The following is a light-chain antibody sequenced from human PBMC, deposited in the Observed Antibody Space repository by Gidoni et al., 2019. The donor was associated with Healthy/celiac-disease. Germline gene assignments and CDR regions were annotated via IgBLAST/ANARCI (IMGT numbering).Light chain of an antibody. V-gene: IGKV3-11*01. CDR2: DAS. CDR1: QSFSSY. J-gene: IGKJ4*01. Sequence: EIVLTQSPATLSLSPGERATLSCSASQSFSSYLAWYQQKPGQAPRLLIYDASNRATGIPARFSGSGSGTDFTLTISSLEPEDFAVYYCQQRSNWPFLTFGGGTKVEIK. CDR3: QQRSNWPFLT.